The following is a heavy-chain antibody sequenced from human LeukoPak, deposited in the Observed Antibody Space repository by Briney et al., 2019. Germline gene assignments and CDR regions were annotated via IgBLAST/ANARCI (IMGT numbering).Heavy chain of an antibody. Sequence: KAPETLSLTCAVYGGSFTSYYRSWVRQPPGKGLEWIGEINHSGSTNYNPSLKSRVTISVDTAKNQFSLKLSSVTAAATAADYCASGGLYDSSGYYHEPDYWGQGTLVTVSS. V-gene: IGHV4-34*01. CDR3: ASGGLYDSSGYYHEPDY. D-gene: IGHD3-22*01. CDR2: INHSGST. CDR1: GGSFTSYY. J-gene: IGHJ4*02.